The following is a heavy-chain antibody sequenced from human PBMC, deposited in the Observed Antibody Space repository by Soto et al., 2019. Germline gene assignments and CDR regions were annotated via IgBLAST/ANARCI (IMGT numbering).Heavy chain of an antibody. CDR3: ARDRGYSYSYGMDV. J-gene: IGHJ6*02. CDR2: INAGNGGT. Sequence: QVQLVQSGAEEKKPGASVKVSCKASGYTFTSYAMHWVRQAPGQRLEWMGWINAGNGGTKFSQKFQGRVTITRDTSASTSYMELSSLRSEDTAVYYCARDRGYSYSYGMDVWGQGPTVTVSS. D-gene: IGHD5-18*01. V-gene: IGHV1-3*05. CDR1: GYTFTSYA.